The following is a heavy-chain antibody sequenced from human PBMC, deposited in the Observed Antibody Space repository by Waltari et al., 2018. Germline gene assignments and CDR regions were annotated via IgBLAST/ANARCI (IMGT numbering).Heavy chain of an antibody. CDR1: GFTFSSYG. D-gene: IGHD3-10*01. CDR3: ARKDHYGSGSYVLDY. V-gene: IGHV3-33*01. CDR2: IWYDGSNK. Sequence: QVQLVESGGGVVQPGRSLRLSCAASGFTFSSYGMHWVRQAPGKGLEWVAVIWYDGSNKYYADSVKGRFTISRDNSKNTLYLQMNSLRAEDTAVYYCARKDHYGSGSYVLDYWGQGTLVTVSS. J-gene: IGHJ4*02.